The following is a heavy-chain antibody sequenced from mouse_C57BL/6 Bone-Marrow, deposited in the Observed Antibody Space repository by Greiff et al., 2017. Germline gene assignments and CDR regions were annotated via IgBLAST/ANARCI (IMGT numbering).Heavy chain of an antibody. J-gene: IGHJ3*01. D-gene: IGHD3-2*02. V-gene: IGHV14-4*01. Sequence: VQLQQSGAELVRPGASVKLSCTASGFNIKDDYMHWVKQRPEQGLEWIGWIDPENGYTEYASKFQGKATITADTSSNTAYLQLSSLTSEDTAVYYCTTGSSDAWFAYWGQGTLVTVSA. CDR2: IDPENGYT. CDR3: TTGSSDAWFAY. CDR1: GFNIKDDY.